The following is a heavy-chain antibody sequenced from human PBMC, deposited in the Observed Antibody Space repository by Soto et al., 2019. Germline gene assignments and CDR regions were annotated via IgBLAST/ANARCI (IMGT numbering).Heavy chain of an antibody. D-gene: IGHD1-26*01. J-gene: IGHJ5*01. V-gene: IGHV3-7*05. CDR2: IHFDGSAK. Sequence: DVQLVASGGGLVQRGGTLRLSCAASGFTFSDFWMTWVRQTPGKGLEWVANIHFDGSAKDNVSSVKGRFTISRDNVRNSLHLQMDSLRAEDAAVYYCARGGNYYLSWGQGTLVTVST. CDR1: GFTFSDFW. CDR3: ARGGNYYLS.